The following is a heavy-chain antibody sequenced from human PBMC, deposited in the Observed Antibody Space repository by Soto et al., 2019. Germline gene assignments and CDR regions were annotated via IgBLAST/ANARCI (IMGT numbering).Heavy chain of an antibody. Sequence: PGGSLRLSCAASGFTFSSYGMDWVRQAPGKGLEWVAVIWYDGSNKYYADSVKGRFTISRDNSKNTLYLQMNSLRAEDTAVYYCARDRLAVAGNPEFDYWGQGTLVTVSS. CDR2: IWYDGSNK. V-gene: IGHV3-33*01. CDR3: ARDRLAVAGNPEFDY. CDR1: GFTFSSYG. D-gene: IGHD6-19*01. J-gene: IGHJ4*02.